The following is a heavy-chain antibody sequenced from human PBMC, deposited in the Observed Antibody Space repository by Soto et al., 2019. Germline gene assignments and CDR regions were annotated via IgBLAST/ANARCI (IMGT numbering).Heavy chain of an antibody. CDR2: TYYRSKWYN. CDR1: GDSVSSNSAA. V-gene: IGHV6-1*01. J-gene: IGHJ4*02. CDR3: ARTTSCYRGCELEKDY. Sequence: SQTLSLTCAISGDSVSSNSAAWNWIRQSPSRGLEWLGRTYYRSKWYNDYAVSVKSRITINPDTSKNQFSLQLNSVTPEDTAVYYCARTTSCYRGCELEKDYWGQGTLVTVSS. D-gene: IGHD2-2*02.